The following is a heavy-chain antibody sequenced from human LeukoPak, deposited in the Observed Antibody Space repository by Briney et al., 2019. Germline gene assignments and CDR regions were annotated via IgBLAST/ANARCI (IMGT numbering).Heavy chain of an antibody. Sequence: GGSLRLSCAASGFTFSRYGMSWVRQAPGKGLEWVSAISGSGGSTYYADSVKGRFTISRDNSKNTLYLQMNSLRSEDTAVYYCATELAIAVAGGVDYWGQGTLVTVSS. CDR1: GFTFSRYG. CDR3: ATELAIAVAGGVDY. D-gene: IGHD6-19*01. V-gene: IGHV3-23*01. J-gene: IGHJ4*02. CDR2: ISGSGGST.